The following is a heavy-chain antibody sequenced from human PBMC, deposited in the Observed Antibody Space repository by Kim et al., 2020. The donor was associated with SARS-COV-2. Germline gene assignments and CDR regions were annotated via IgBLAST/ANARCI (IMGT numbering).Heavy chain of an antibody. Sequence: ASVKVSCKASGYTFTTYPIHWVRQAPGQTLEWMGWVNAATDQTKYSQKFQGRIIISRDTSANTAYMQLRSLTTKDTAFYYCVRDMNPTVYDYLGQGTQVT. V-gene: IGHV1-3*01. CDR2: VNAATDQT. D-gene: IGHD4-4*01. CDR3: VRDMNPTVYDY. J-gene: IGHJ4*02. CDR1: GYTFTTYP.